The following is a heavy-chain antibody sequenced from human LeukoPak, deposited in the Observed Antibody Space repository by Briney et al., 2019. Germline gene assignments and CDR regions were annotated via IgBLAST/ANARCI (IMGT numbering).Heavy chain of an antibody. CDR1: GFTVSSNY. V-gene: IGHV3-66*01. CDR3: ASRRGYSLVWFDP. J-gene: IGHJ5*02. Sequence: PGGSLRLSCAASGFTVSSNYMSWVRQAPGKGLEGVSVIYSGGSTYYADSVKGRFTISRDNSKNTLYLQMNSLRAEDTAVYYCASRRGYSLVWFDPWGQGTLVTVSS. D-gene: IGHD5-18*01. CDR2: IYSGGST.